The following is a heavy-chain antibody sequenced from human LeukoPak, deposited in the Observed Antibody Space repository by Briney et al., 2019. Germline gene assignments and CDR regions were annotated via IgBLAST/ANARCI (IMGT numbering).Heavy chain of an antibody. V-gene: IGHV4-59*01. J-gene: IGHJ4*02. Sequence: SETLSLTCTVSGDSISTYYWSWIRQSPGKRLEWIGYIYYSGSTNYNPSLKIRVTISVDTSKNQFSLKLSSVTAADTAVYYCARETCSGGSCFQFDFWGQGTLVTVSS. CDR3: ARETCSGGSCFQFDF. CDR1: GDSISTYY. CDR2: IYYSGST. D-gene: IGHD2-15*01.